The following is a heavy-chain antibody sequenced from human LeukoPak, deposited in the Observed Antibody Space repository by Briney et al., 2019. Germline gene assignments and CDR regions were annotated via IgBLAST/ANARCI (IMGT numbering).Heavy chain of an antibody. Sequence: GGSLRLSCAASGFIFSQYSMNWVRQAPGKGLEWVSHIRSSSETFYADSVKGRFTISRDNARNSLYLEMNNLRGEDTAIYYCARDAGNSGYGCDLWGQGTLVTVSS. J-gene: IGHJ5*02. CDR3: ARDAGNSGYGCDL. CDR2: IRSSSET. CDR1: GFIFSQYS. V-gene: IGHV3-48*01. D-gene: IGHD5-12*01.